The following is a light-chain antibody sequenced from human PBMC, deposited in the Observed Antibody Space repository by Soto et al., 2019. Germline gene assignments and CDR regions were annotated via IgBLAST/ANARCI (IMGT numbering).Light chain of an antibody. J-gene: IGLJ1*01. CDR3: ATWDDSLSGRYV. Sequence: QSVLTQPPSASGAPGQRVTISCSGTSSNIGSYTVNWYQHLPGTAPKLLIFSHNQRPSGVPGRFSASKSGTSASLDISGLQSEDEGDYYCATWDDSLSGRYVFGTGTKVTVL. V-gene: IGLV1-44*01. CDR1: SSNIGSYT. CDR2: SHN.